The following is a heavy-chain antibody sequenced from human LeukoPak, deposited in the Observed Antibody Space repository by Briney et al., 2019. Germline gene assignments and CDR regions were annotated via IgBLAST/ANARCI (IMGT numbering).Heavy chain of an antibody. CDR2: IYYSGGT. Sequence: SETLSLTCTVSGGSISSGDYYWSWIRQPPGKGLEWIGYIYYSGGTYYNPSLKSRVTISVDTSKNQFSLKLSSVTAADTAVYYCARVDIAAAGTTDYYYMDVWGKGTTVTVSS. V-gene: IGHV4-30-4*08. CDR1: GGSISSGDYY. CDR3: ARVDIAAAGTTDYYYMDV. D-gene: IGHD6-13*01. J-gene: IGHJ6*03.